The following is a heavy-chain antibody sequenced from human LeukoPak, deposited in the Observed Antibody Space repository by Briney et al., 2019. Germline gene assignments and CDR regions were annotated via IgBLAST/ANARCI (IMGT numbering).Heavy chain of an antibody. CDR2: IRSKAYGGAA. CDR3: TRDGLHCSSSRCHPYYYYYVDV. V-gene: IGHV3-49*04. CDR1: GFTFGDYA. J-gene: IGHJ6*03. Sequence: PGGSLRLSCSASGFTFGDYAMSWVRQAPGKGLEWVGFIRSKAYGGAAEYAASVKGRFTISRDDSRSITYLQMNSLKTEDSAVYYCTRDGLHCSSSRCHPYYYYYVDVWGKGTTVTVSS. D-gene: IGHD2-2*01.